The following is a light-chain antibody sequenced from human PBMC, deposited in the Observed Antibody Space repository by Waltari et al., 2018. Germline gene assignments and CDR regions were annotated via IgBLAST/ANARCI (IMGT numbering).Light chain of an antibody. J-gene: IGKJ1*01. CDR3: QPTYTSLAWT. CDR1: QSIDKF. Sequence: DIQMTQSPSSLSASVGDRVTITCRPSQSIDKFLNWYQKKPGKAPDLLIYAARTLQTGVPSRFSGSGSGTDFTLTITSLHPKDFATYYCQPTYTSLAWTFGQGTKVEIK. V-gene: IGKV1-39*01. CDR2: AAR.